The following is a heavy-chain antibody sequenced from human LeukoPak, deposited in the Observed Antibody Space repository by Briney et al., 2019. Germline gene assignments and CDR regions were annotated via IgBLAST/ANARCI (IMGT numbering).Heavy chain of an antibody. Sequence: GESLKISCKASGYSFTTYWIAWVRQMPGKGLEWMGIIYPGDSDIRYSPSLQGQVTISADKSMSTAYLQWSALKASDTAMYYCARSFGLDVWGQGTAVTVSS. CDR2: IYPGDSDI. J-gene: IGHJ6*02. CDR3: ARSFGLDV. V-gene: IGHV5-51*01. CDR1: GYSFTTYW.